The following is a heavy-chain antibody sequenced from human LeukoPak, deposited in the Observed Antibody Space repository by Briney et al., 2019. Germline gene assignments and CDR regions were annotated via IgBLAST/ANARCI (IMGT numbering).Heavy chain of an antibody. D-gene: IGHD2-2*01. J-gene: IGHJ6*02. CDR2: INPNSGGT. CDR3: ARDPLGLCSSTSCYGGGGTKYYYYGMDV. V-gene: IGHV1-2*04. CDR1: GYTFTGYY. Sequence: ASVKVSCKASGYTFTGYYMHWVRQAPGQGLEWMGWINPNSGGTNYAQKFQGWVTMTRDTSISTAYMELSRLRSDDTAVYYCARDPLGLCSSTSCYGGGGTKYYYYGMDVWGQGTTVTVSS.